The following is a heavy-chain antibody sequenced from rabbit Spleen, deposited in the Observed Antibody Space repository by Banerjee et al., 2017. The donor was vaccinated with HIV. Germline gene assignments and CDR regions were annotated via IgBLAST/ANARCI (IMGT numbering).Heavy chain of an antibody. Sequence: QEQLVESGGDLVKPGTSLTLTCTASGFSFSSRYYMCWVRQAPGKGLEWIACINIVTGKPVYASWAKGRFTMSRTSSTTVTLQMTSLTAADTATYFCARDLVAIIGWNFNLWGPGTLVTVS. CDR2: INIVTGKP. D-gene: IGHD1-1*01. V-gene: IGHV1S45*01. CDR1: GFSFSSRYY. CDR3: ARDLVAIIGWNFNL. J-gene: IGHJ4*01.